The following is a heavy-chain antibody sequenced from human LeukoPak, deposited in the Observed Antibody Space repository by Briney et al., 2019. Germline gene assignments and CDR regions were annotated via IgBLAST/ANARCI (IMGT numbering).Heavy chain of an antibody. CDR2: IRYDGSNK. J-gene: IGHJ4*02. Sequence: GGSLRLSCAASGFTFSSYGIHWVRQAPGKGLEWVAFIRYDGSNKYYADSVKGRFTISRDNSKNTLYLQMNSLRAEDTAVYYCATGKTERWFGELYYFDYWGQGTLVTVSS. CDR1: GFTFSSYG. CDR3: ATGKTERWFGELYYFDY. D-gene: IGHD3-10*01. V-gene: IGHV3-30*02.